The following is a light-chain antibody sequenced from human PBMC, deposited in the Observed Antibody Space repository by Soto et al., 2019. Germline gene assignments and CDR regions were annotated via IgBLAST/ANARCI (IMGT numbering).Light chain of an antibody. V-gene: IGLV1-47*02. CDR2: SNN. CDR3: ASWVDRMCDVI. CDR1: NSNHGGTNY. J-gene: IGLJ2*01. Sequence: QDFLTQPPSASGTNGQKDFVPCSGSNSNHGGTNYAYWYQQLPRASPKLLMHSNNLRPSGIPERISGLQLGTAAPLPIHRLRCEGETGYYCASWVDRMCDVIFGGGS.